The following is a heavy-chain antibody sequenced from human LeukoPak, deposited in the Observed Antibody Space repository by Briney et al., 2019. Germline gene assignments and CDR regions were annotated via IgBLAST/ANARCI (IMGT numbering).Heavy chain of an antibody. CDR2: ISSSSSYI. CDR3: ARLSVAVAGKGAASDYFDY. CDR1: GFTFSSYS. D-gene: IGHD6-19*01. J-gene: IGHJ4*02. Sequence: KTGGSLRLSCAASGFTFSSYSMNWVRQAPGKGLEWVSSISSSSSYIYYADSVKGRFTISRGNAKNSLYLQMNSLRAEDTAVYYCARLSVAVAGKGAASDYFDYWGQGTLVTVSS. V-gene: IGHV3-21*01.